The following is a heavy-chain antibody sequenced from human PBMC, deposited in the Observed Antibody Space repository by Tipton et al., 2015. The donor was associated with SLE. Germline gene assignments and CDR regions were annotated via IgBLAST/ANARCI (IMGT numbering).Heavy chain of an antibody. Sequence: TLSLTCTVSDGSISDYYWSWIRQPAGKGLEWIGRIYTSGSTNYNPSLKSRVTISVDTSKNQFSLKLSSVTAADTAVYYCARASEYSSSAVGAFDIWGQGTMVTVSS. CDR3: ARASEYSSSAVGAFDI. D-gene: IGHD6-6*01. V-gene: IGHV4-4*07. J-gene: IGHJ3*02. CDR1: DGSISDYY. CDR2: IYTSGST.